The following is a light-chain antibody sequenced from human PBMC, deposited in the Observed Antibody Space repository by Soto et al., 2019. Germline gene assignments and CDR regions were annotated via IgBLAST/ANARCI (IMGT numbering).Light chain of an antibody. CDR3: QQYSSSPPEFT. J-gene: IGKJ3*01. CDR1: QSISSSY. Sequence: EIVLTQSPGTLSLSPGERATLSCRASQSISSSYLAWYQQRPGQAPRLLIFGASYRATGIPDRFSGSGSGADFTLTISRLEPEDFVVYYCQQYSSSPPEFTFGPGTKVDIK. V-gene: IGKV3-20*01. CDR2: GAS.